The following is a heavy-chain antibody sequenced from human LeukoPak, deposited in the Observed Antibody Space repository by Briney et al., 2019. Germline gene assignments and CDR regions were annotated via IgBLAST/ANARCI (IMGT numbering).Heavy chain of an antibody. CDR1: GFTFSDYY. D-gene: IGHD3-9*01. Sequence: GGSLRLSCAASGFTFSDYYMSWIRQAPGKGLEYVSAISNNGGNTYYADSVKGRFTISRDNSKNTLYLQMSSLRAEDTAVYYCMKVFSRYFDWLLEYYFDYWGQGTLVTVSS. V-gene: IGHV3-64D*08. J-gene: IGHJ4*02. CDR2: ISNNGGNT. CDR3: MKVFSRYFDWLLEYYFDY.